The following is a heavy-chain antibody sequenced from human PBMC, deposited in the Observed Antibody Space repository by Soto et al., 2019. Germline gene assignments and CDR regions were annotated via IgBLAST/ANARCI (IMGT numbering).Heavy chain of an antibody. CDR3: ARDGGCSGGSCYSIAFDI. CDR1: GFTFSSYG. CDR2: ITNSSSTK. V-gene: IGHV3-48*01. Sequence: GGSLRLSCAASGFTFSSYGMHWVRQAPGKGLEWVSYITNSSSTKYYADSVKGRFTISRDNAKNSLYLQMNSLRAEDTAVYYCARDGGCSGGSCYSIAFDIWGQGTMVNVS. J-gene: IGHJ3*02. D-gene: IGHD2-15*01.